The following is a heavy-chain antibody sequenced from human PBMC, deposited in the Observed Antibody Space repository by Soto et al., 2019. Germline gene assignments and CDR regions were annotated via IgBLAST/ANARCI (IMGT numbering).Heavy chain of an antibody. CDR2: IYYSGST. D-gene: IGHD4-4*01. CDR1: GGSISSGDYY. CDR3: ARAVTKITDYYYYGMDV. V-gene: IGHV4-30-4*01. Sequence: SETLSLTCTVSGGSISSGDYYWSWIRQPPGKGLEWIGYIYYSGSTYYNPSLKSRVTISVDTSKNQFSLKLSSVTAADTAVYYCARAVTKITDYYYYGMDVWGQGTTVTVSS. J-gene: IGHJ6*02.